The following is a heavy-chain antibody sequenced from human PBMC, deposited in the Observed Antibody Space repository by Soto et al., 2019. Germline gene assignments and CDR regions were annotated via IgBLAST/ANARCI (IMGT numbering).Heavy chain of an antibody. CDR2: IYYSGST. CDR1: GGSISSYY. V-gene: IGHV4-59*01. D-gene: IGHD3-3*01. J-gene: IGHJ4*02. Sequence: SETLSLTCSVSGGSISSYYWSWIRQPPGKGLEWIGYIYYSGSTNYNPSLKSRVTISVDTSKNQFSLKLSSVTAADTAVYYCARRGLLRIIDYWGQGTLVTVSS. CDR3: ARRGLLRIIDY.